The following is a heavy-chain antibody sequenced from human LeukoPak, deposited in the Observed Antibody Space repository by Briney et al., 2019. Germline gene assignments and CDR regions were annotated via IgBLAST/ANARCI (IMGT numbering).Heavy chain of an antibody. V-gene: IGHV3-23*01. CDR3: ARGLVRAATFFDY. J-gene: IGHJ4*02. CDR2: ISANGGDT. D-gene: IGHD2-2*01. CDR1: GFTFSLFA. Sequence: GGSLRLSCKASGFTFSLFAMTWVRQTPGGGLEWVSTISANGGDTNYADSVKGRFTISRDNSKSTLYLQMNSLRAEDTAVYYCARGLVRAATFFDYWGQGTLVTVSS.